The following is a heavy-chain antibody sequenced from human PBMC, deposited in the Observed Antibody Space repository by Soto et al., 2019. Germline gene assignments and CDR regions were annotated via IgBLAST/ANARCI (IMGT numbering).Heavy chain of an antibody. D-gene: IGHD3-9*01. CDR3: AASYYAILTGHFAFDI. J-gene: IGHJ3*02. CDR2: INHSGST. CDR1: GGYFSGYY. V-gene: IGHV4-34*01. Sequence: SETLSLTCAVYGGYFSGYYWTWIRQPPGTGLEWIGEINHSGSTNYNPSLKSRVTISVDTSKTQFSLNLSSVTAADTAVYFCAASYYAILTGHFAFDIWGHGKMVTVSS.